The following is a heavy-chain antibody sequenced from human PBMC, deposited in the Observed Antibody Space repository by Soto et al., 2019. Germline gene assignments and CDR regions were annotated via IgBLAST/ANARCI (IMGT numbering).Heavy chain of an antibody. CDR2: MNPSGST. CDR3: ARGVGSGLSDY. CDR1: GYTFTGYY. V-gene: IGHV1-46*01. Sequence: GASVKVSCKASGYTFTGYYMHWVRQAPGQGLEWMAIMNPSGSTTYAQKFQGRVTITRDTSASTAYMELSSLRSEDTAVYYCARGVGSGLSDYWGQGTLVTVSS. D-gene: IGHD1-26*01. J-gene: IGHJ4*02.